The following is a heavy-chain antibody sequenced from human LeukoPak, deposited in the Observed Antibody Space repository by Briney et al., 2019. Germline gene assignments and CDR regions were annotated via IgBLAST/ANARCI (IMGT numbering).Heavy chain of an antibody. J-gene: IGHJ6*02. Sequence: GGSLRLSCAASGFTFSSYAMSWVRQAPGKGLEWVSSISGSVGRTYYADSMQGRFTISRDNSKNTLYLQMNSLRAEDTAVYYCAKSRGDYNYYYFAMDVWGQGTTVTVSS. CDR1: GFTFSSYA. V-gene: IGHV3-23*01. CDR3: AKSRGDYNYYYFAMDV. CDR2: ISGSVGRT. D-gene: IGHD4-17*01.